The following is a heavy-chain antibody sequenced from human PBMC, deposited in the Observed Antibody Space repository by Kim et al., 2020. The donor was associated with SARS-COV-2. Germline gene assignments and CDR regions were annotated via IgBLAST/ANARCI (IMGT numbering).Heavy chain of an antibody. Sequence: SETLSLTCTVSGGSISSSSYYWGWIRQPPGKGLEWIGSIYYSGSTYYNPSLKSRVTISVDTSKNQFSLKLSSVTAADTAVYYCASLSCTYSTSCYTGYYWGQGTLVTVSS. J-gene: IGHJ4*02. CDR2: IYYSGST. V-gene: IGHV4-39*01. D-gene: IGHD2-2*02. CDR3: ASLSCTYSTSCYTGYY. CDR1: GGSISSSSYY.